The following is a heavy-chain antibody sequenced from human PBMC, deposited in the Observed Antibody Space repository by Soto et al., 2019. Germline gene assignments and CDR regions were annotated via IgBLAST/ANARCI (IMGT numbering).Heavy chain of an antibody. D-gene: IGHD2-8*01. CDR3: AKNGQPPYYYYGLDV. Sequence: QGQLVQSGAEVKKPGASVKVSCKASGYTFTRYGISWVRQAPGQGLEWMGWISGYNGDTKYAQKFPVRVAMTTDTSTTTAFMELRSLTSDDTAVYYCAKNGQPPYYYYGLDVWGQGTTVTVSS. CDR2: ISGYNGDT. CDR1: GYTFTRYG. V-gene: IGHV1-18*01. J-gene: IGHJ6*02.